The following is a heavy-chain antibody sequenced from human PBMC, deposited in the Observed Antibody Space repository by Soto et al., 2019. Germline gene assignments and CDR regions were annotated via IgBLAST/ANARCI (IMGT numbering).Heavy chain of an antibody. D-gene: IGHD3-22*01. Sequence: ETLSLTCAVYGGSFSGYYWIWIRQPPGKGLEWIGEINHSGSTNYNPSLKSRVTISVDTSKNQFSLKLSSVTAADTAVYYCARGPYDSSGYYYRWGQGTLVTVSS. J-gene: IGHJ4*02. CDR2: INHSGST. CDR3: ARGPYDSSGYYYR. CDR1: GGSFSGYY. V-gene: IGHV4-34*01.